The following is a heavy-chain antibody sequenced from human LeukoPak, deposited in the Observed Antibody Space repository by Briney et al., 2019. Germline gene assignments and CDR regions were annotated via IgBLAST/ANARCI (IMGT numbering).Heavy chain of an antibody. Sequence: ASVKVSFKASGYTFTGYYMHWVRQAPGQGLEWMGWINPNSGGTNYAQKFQGRVTMTRDTSISTAYMELSRLRSDDTAVYYCARGEAASTYYYYYYMDVWGKGTTVTVSS. V-gene: IGHV1-2*02. CDR2: INPNSGGT. CDR1: GYTFTGYY. J-gene: IGHJ6*03. CDR3: ARGEAASTYYYYYYMDV. D-gene: IGHD6-13*01.